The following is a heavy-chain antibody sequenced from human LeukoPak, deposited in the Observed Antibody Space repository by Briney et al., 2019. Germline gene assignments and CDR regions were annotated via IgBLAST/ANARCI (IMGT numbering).Heavy chain of an antibody. J-gene: IGHJ4*02. Sequence: GGSLRLSCAASGFTFSSYAMHWVRQAPGKGLEWVAVISYDGSNKYYADSVKGRFTISRDNSKNTLYLQMNSLRAEDTAVYYCAREFEQLGYYFDYWGQGTLVTVSS. CDR1: GFTFSSYA. CDR3: AREFEQLGYYFDY. CDR2: ISYDGSNK. D-gene: IGHD6-6*01. V-gene: IGHV3-30-3*01.